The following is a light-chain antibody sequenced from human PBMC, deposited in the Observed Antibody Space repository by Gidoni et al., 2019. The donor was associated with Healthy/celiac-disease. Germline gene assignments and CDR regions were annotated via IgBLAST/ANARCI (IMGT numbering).Light chain of an antibody. CDR2: GAS. CDR3: RQYNNWPPT. J-gene: IGKJ1*01. Sequence: EIVMTQSPATLSVSPGERATLPCRASQSVSSNLAWYQQKPGQAPRLLIYGASTRATGIPARFSGSGSGTEFTLTISSLQSEDFAVYYCRQYNNWPPTFXQXTKVEIK. CDR1: QSVSSN. V-gene: IGKV3-15*01.